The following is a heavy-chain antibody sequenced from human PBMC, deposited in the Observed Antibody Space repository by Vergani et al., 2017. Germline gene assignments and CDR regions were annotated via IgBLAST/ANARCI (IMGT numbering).Heavy chain of an antibody. D-gene: IGHD3/OR15-3a*01. CDR3: ARGVGPADAFDI. Sequence: QVQLQESGPGLVKPSQTLSLTCTVSGGSISSGSYYWSWVRQPAGKGLEWIGRIYTSGSTNYNPSLKSRVTISVDTSKNPFSLKLSSVTAADTAVYYCARGVGPADAFDIWGQGTMVTVSS. CDR1: GGSISSGSYY. V-gene: IGHV4-61*02. J-gene: IGHJ3*02. CDR2: IYTSGST.